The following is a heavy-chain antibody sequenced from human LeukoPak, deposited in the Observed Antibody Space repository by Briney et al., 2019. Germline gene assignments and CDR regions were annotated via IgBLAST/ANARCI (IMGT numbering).Heavy chain of an antibody. V-gene: IGHV1-69*05. J-gene: IGHJ3*02. CDR2: IIPIFGTA. CDR3: AREGYTSIVGALDAFDI. Sequence: GASVKVSCKASGGTFSSYAISWVRQAPGQGLEWMGGIIPIFGTANYAQKFQGRVTITTDESTSTAYMELSSLRSEDTAVYYCAREGYTSIVGALDAFDIWGQGTMVTVSS. CDR1: GGTFSSYA. D-gene: IGHD1-26*01.